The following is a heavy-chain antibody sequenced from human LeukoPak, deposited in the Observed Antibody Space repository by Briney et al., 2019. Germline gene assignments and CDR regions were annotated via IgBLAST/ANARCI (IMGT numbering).Heavy chain of an antibody. V-gene: IGHV4-4*07. CDR2: IYTSGST. J-gene: IGHJ6*03. Sequence: SETLSLTCTVSGGSISSYYWSWIRQPAGKGLEWIGRIYTSGSTNYNPSLKSRVTMSVDTSKNQFSLKLSSVTAADTAVYYCASRRGVTMIRGAGYMDVWGKGTAVTVSS. CDR3: ASRRGVTMIRGAGYMDV. CDR1: GGSISSYY. D-gene: IGHD3-10*01.